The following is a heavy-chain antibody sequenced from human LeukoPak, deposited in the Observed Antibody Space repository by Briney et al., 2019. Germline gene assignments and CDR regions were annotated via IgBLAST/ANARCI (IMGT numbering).Heavy chain of an antibody. CDR3: ARKITMIRGIAYYYYYGMDV. V-gene: IGHV3-48*03. CDR2: ISSSGSTI. D-gene: IGHD3-10*01. CDR1: GFTFSSYE. Sequence: GESLRLSCAASGFTFSSYEMNWVRQAPGKGLEWVSYISSSGSTIYYADSVKGRFTISRDNAKNSLYLQMNSLRAEDTAVYYCARKITMIRGIAYYYYYGMDVWGQGTTVTVSS. J-gene: IGHJ6*02.